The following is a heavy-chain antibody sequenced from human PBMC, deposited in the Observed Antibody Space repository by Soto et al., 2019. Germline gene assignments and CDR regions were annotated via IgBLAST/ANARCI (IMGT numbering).Heavy chain of an antibody. CDR3: AREKSTQDWRYYYYGMDV. CDR1: GGSISSGGYY. CDR2: IYYSGST. J-gene: IGHJ6*02. Sequence: SETLSLTCTVSGGSISSGGYYWSWIRQHPGKGLEWIGYIYYSGSTYYNPSLKSRVTISVDTSKNQFSLKLSSVTAADPAVYYCAREKSTQDWRYYYYGMDVWGQGTTVTVSS. D-gene: IGHD1-1*01. V-gene: IGHV4-31*03.